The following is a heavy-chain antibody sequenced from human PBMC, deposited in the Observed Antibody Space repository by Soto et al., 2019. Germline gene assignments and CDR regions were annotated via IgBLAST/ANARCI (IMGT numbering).Heavy chain of an antibody. V-gene: IGHV4-34*01. CDR1: GGSFSGYY. CDR2: INHSGST. D-gene: IGHD2-8*02. J-gene: IGHJ4*02. Sequence: VQLQQWGAGLLKPSETLSLTCAVYGGSFSGYYWTWIRQPPGTGLEWIGEINHSGSTNYNPSLKSRVTISVDTSKNQVSLKLTSVTAADTAVYYCARDKITGLFDYWGQGTLVTVSS. CDR3: ARDKITGLFDY.